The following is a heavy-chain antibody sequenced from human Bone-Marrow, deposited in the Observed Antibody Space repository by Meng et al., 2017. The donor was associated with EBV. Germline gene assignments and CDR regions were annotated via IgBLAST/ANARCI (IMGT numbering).Heavy chain of an antibody. J-gene: IGHJ4*02. V-gene: IGHV3-53*01. D-gene: IGHD6-6*01. CDR2: IYSGGST. CDR3: ARGSSSSLRFEDY. Sequence: EGHLVGAGGGFVQPGGSLRLSCAASGFSVNNNYMTWVRQAPGKGLEWVSVIYSGGSTYYADSVKGRFTISRDNSKNTLYLQMNTLRAEDTAVYYCARGSSSSLRFEDYWGQGTLVTVSS. CDR1: GFSVNNNY.